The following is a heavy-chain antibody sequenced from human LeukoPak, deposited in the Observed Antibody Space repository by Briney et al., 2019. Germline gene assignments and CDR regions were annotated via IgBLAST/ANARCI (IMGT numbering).Heavy chain of an antibody. CDR1: GLTFSSYA. D-gene: IGHD3-16*01. Sequence: AGSLRLSCAASGLTFSSYAMSWVRQAPGKGLEWVSGIIDSGESTYYANFAKGRFTISRDNSNNTLYLQMNSLRAEDTAVYYRAKLGGQELHNYYVAVCGKRTKVAVSS. J-gene: IGHJ6*03. V-gene: IGHV3-23*01. CDR3: AKLGGQELHNYYVAV. CDR2: IIDSGEST.